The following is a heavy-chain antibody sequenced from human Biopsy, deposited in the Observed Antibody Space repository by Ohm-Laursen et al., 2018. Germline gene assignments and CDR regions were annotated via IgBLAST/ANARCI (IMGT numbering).Heavy chain of an antibody. CDR1: GGSVSSNTDY. Sequence: TLSLTCTVSGGSVSSNTDYWAWLRQPPGKGLEWIGSIFYTGIIFYNPSLKSRVSISVDTSKNQFPLNLNSVTASDTALYYCARHPTGFWFDPWGQGTLVIVSS. CDR2: IFYTGII. J-gene: IGHJ5*02. CDR3: ARHPTGFWFDP. V-gene: IGHV4-39*01.